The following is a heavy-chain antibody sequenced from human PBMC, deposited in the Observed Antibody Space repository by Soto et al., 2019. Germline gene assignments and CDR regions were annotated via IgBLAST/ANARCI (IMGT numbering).Heavy chain of an antibody. Sequence: SETLSLTCTVSGGSISSSSYYWGWIRQPPGKGLEWIGSIYYSGSTYYNPSLKSRVTISVDTSKNQFSLKLSSVTAADTAVYYCASNYYDSSGYYYNYWGQGTLVTVSS. CDR1: GGSISSSSYY. D-gene: IGHD3-22*01. V-gene: IGHV4-39*01. CDR2: IYYSGST. J-gene: IGHJ4*02. CDR3: ASNYYDSSGYYYNY.